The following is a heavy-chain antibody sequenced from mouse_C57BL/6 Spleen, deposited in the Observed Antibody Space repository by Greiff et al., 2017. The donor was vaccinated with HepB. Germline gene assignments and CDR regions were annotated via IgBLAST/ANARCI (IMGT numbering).Heavy chain of an antibody. CDR1: GYTFTEYT. CDR3: ARHEERWLRRGMLYAMDY. V-gene: IGHV1-62-2*01. Sequence: VQLQQSGAELVKPGASVKLSCKASGYTFTEYTIHWVKQRSGQGLEWIGWFYPGSGSIKYNEKFKDKATLTADKSSSTVYMELSRLTSEDSAVYFGARHEERWLRRGMLYAMDYWGQGTSVTVSS. J-gene: IGHJ4*01. CDR2: FYPGSGSI. D-gene: IGHD2-2*01.